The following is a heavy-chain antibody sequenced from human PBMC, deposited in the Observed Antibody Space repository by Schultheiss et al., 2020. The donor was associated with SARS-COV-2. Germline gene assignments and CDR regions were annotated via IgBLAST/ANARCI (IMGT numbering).Heavy chain of an antibody. CDR3: ARAQAVTTVYFDY. CDR1: GGSISSGGYS. CDR2: IYHSGST. D-gene: IGHD4-17*01. V-gene: IGHV4-30-2*01. Sequence: SETLSLTCAVSGGSISSGGYSWSWIRQPPGKGLEWIGYIYHSGSTYYNPSLKSRVTISVDRSKNQFSLKLSSVTAADTAVYYCARAQAVTTVYFDYWGQGTLVTVSS. J-gene: IGHJ4*02.